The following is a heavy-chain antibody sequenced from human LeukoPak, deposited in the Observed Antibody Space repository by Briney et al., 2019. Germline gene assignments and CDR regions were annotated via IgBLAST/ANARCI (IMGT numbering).Heavy chain of an antibody. CDR3: ARTRGAIVDY. CDR2: ISSDGSNE. V-gene: IGHV3-30*03. Sequence: GGSLRLSCAASGFTFSSYGMHWVRQAPGKGLEWVAGISSDGSNEYYADSVQGRFTIPRDNSKNTLYLQMNSLRAEDTAVYYCARTRGAIVDYWGQGTLVTVSS. CDR1: GFTFSSYG. J-gene: IGHJ4*02. D-gene: IGHD4/OR15-4a*01.